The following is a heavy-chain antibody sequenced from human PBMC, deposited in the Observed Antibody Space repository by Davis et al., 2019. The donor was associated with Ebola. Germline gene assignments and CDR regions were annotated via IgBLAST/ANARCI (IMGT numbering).Heavy chain of an antibody. J-gene: IGHJ4*02. CDR2: IYYSGST. D-gene: IGHD2-8*02. CDR3: ARLSGDRILYWWRATD. CDR1: GGSIKGGDYY. Sequence: MPSETLSLTCSVSGGSIKGGDYYWSWIRQPPGKGLEWIGYIYYSGSTYYNPSLKSRVTISVDTSKNQFSLKLSSVTAADTAVYYCARLSGDRILYWWRATDWGQGTLVTVSS. V-gene: IGHV4-30-4*01.